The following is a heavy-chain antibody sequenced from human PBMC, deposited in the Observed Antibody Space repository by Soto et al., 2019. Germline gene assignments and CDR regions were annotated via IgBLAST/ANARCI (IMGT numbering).Heavy chain of an antibody. D-gene: IGHD3-16*01. CDR2: ISDYNGNT. CDR3: ARDFTGWPPDGVDS. V-gene: IGHV1-18*01. Sequence: QVHLVQSGAEVKMPGASVKVSCKASGFTFTSYAFTWVRQAPGQGLEWMGWISDYNGNTNYARNFGGRHPMTTDSSTSTVYMELGSLTSHDTAVYFCARDFTGWPPDGVDSWGQGTLVSVSA. CDR1: GFTFTSYA. J-gene: IGHJ4*02.